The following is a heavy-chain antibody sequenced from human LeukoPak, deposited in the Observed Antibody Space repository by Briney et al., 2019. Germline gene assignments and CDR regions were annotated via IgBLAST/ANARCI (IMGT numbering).Heavy chain of an antibody. J-gene: IGHJ4*02. CDR2: ITSSGGST. CDR3: AKVRAPSGWFNSDY. V-gene: IGHV3-23*01. Sequence: GGSLRLSCAASEFTFSSYAMSWVRQAPGKGLEWVSTITSSGGSTYYADSVKGRFTISRDNSKNTLYLQMNSLRVEDTATYYCAKVRAPSGWFNSDYWGQGTLVTVSS. D-gene: IGHD6-19*01. CDR1: EFTFSSYA.